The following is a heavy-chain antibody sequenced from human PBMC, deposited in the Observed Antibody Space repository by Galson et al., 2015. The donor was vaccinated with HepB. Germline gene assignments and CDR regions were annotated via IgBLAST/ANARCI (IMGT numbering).Heavy chain of an antibody. CDR3: ARVSRYFGNYYFDY. J-gene: IGHJ4*02. V-gene: IGHV3-48*01. D-gene: IGHD3-9*01. Sequence: LRLSCAASGFTFSSYSMNWVRQAPGKGLEWVSYISSSSSTIYYADSVKGRFTISRDNAKNSLYLQMNSLRAEDTAVYYCARVSRYFGNYYFDYWGQGTLVTVSS. CDR1: GFTFSSYS. CDR2: ISSSSSTI.